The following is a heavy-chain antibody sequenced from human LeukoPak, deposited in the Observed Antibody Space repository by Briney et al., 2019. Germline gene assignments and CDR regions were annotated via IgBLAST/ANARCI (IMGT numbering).Heavy chain of an antibody. Sequence: ASVEVSCKASGYTFTSYGSSWVRQAPGQGLEWMGWISAYNGNTNYAQKLQGRVTMTTDTSTSTAYMELRSLRSDDTAVYYCAREDLDYYGMDVWGQGTTVTVSS. V-gene: IGHV1-18*01. CDR2: ISAYNGNT. J-gene: IGHJ6*02. CDR1: GYTFTSYG. CDR3: AREDLDYYGMDV.